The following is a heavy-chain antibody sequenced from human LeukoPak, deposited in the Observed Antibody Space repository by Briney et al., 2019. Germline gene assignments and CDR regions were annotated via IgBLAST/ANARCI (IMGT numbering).Heavy chain of an antibody. CDR3: ARVDLTGYSRLDY. CDR1: GYTFTGSY. Sequence: ASVKVSCKASGYTFTGSYIQWLRQAPGQGLEWMGWISTYNGNSNFARKLQGRVTMTTDASTSTVYMELRSLRSDDMAIYFCARVDLTGYSRLDYWGQGTLVTVSS. D-gene: IGHD3-9*01. CDR2: ISTYNGNS. J-gene: IGHJ4*02. V-gene: IGHV1-18*03.